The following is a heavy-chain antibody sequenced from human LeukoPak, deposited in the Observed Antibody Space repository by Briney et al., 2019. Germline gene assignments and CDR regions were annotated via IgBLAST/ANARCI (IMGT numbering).Heavy chain of an antibody. CDR3: ARRTTIFGVGYYMDV. V-gene: IGHV3-48*01. J-gene: IGHJ6*03. CDR1: GFTFSSYS. D-gene: IGHD3-3*01. Sequence: GGSLRLSCAASGFTFSSYSMNWVRQAPGKGLEWVSYISGSGTTIYYADSVKGRFTISRSSAWSSLYLQMSSLRAEDTAVYYCARRTTIFGVGYYMDVWGKGTTVTVSS. CDR2: ISGSGTTI.